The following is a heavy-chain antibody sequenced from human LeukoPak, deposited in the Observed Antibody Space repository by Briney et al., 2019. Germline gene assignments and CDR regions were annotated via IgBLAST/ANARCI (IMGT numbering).Heavy chain of an antibody. J-gene: IGHJ6*02. V-gene: IGHV3-7*02. CDR1: GFTFSSYW. Sequence: SGGSLRLSCAASGFTFSSYWMSWVRQAPGKGLEWVANIKQDGSEKYYVDSVKGRFTISRDNAKNSLYLQMNSLRAEDTAVYYCARTGYSSSWCDYYYYGMYVWGQGTTVTVSS. D-gene: IGHD6-13*01. CDR2: IKQDGSEK. CDR3: ARTGYSSSWCDYYYYGMYV.